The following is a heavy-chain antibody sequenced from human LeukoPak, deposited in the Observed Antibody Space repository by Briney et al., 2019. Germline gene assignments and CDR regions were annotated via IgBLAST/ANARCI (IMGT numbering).Heavy chain of an antibody. CDR1: GFTFSNYA. CDR2: ISGSGGST. V-gene: IGHV3-23*01. D-gene: IGHD5-18*01. CDR3: TKGTIWLPFDY. Sequence: GGSLRLSCAASGFTFSNYAMSWARQAPGKGLEWVSAISGSGGSTYYADSVKGRFTISRDNSKNTLCLQMNSLRAEDTAVYYCTKGTIWLPFDYWGQGTLVTVSS. J-gene: IGHJ4*02.